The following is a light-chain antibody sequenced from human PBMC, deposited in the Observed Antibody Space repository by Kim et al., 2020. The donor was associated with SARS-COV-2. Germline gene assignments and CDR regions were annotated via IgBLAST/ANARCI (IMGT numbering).Light chain of an antibody. CDR3: QQYDNLPYA. CDR1: QDISNY. Sequence: DIQMTQSPSSLSASVGDRVTITFQASQDISNYLNWYQQKPGKAPKLLIYDASNLETGVPSRFSGSGSGTDFTFTISSLQPEDIATYYCQQYDNLPYAFGQGTKL. CDR2: DAS. V-gene: IGKV1-33*01. J-gene: IGKJ2*01.